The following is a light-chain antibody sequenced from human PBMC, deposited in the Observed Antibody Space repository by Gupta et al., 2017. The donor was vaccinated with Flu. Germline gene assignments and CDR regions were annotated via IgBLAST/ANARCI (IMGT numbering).Light chain of an antibody. V-gene: IGKV4-1*01. CDR2: WAS. Sequence: DIVMTQSPDSLPVSLGERATINCKSSQSVLYSSNNKNYLAWYQQKPGQPPKLLIYWASTRESGVPDRFSGSGSGTDFTLTISSQQAEDVAVYYCQQYYSTPVTFGQGTKVEIK. CDR1: QSVLYSSNNKNY. J-gene: IGKJ1*01. CDR3: QQYYSTPVT.